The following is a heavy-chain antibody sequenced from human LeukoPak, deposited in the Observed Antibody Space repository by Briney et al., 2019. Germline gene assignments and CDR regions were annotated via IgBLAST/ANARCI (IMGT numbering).Heavy chain of an antibody. CDR1: GFTVSSNY. CDR3: AWSRADDYGDYAAY. D-gene: IGHD4-17*01. Sequence: PGGSLRLSCAASGFTVSSNYMSWVRQAPGKGLEWVSVIYSGGSTYYADSVKGRFTISRHNSKNTLYLQMNSLRAEDTAVYYCAWSRADDYGDYAAYWGQGTLVTVSP. CDR2: IYSGGST. V-gene: IGHV3-53*04. J-gene: IGHJ4*02.